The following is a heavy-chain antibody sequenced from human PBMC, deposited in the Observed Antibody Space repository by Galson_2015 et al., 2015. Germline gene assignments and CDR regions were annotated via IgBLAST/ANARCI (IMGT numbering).Heavy chain of an antibody. Sequence: SLRLSCAASGFTFSRFAMLWVRQAPGNRLEYVSAIVSDGTSKYYADSVKGRFTISRDNSRNTLYLQMNSLTAEDTAMYYCVNDHYWGRGTLVTVSS. V-gene: IGHV3-64D*08. CDR3: VNDHY. CDR2: IVSDGTSK. J-gene: IGHJ4*02. CDR1: GFTFSRFA.